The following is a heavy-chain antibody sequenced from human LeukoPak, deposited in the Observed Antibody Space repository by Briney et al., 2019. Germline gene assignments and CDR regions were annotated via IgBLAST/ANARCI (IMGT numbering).Heavy chain of an antibody. D-gene: IGHD3-22*01. Sequence: GGSLRLSCAASGFTFSFYSMHWVRQAPGKGLEWVALTSYDGSNKYYADSVKGRFTISRDNSKNTLYLQMNSLRAEDTALYFCARALYYDSSGYPYYFDHWGQGPLVTVSS. V-gene: IGHV3-30-3*01. CDR3: ARALYYDSSGYPYYFDH. J-gene: IGHJ4*02. CDR2: TSYDGSNK. CDR1: GFTFSFYS.